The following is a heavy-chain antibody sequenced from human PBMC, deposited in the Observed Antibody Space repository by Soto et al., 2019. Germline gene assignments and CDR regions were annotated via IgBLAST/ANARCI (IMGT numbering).Heavy chain of an antibody. V-gene: IGHV4-59*11. CDR1: GGSISNHY. J-gene: IGHJ4*02. D-gene: IGHD7-27*01. CDR3: TRANWYSEY. CDR2: NYYNGNT. Sequence: QVQLKESGPGLVKPSETLSLTCSVSGGSISNHYWSWIRQPPGEGLEWIGYNYYNGNTNYNPSLKSRVTTSVDTSRNQISLKLTTVTAADTAVYYCTRANWYSEYWGQGTLVTVSS.